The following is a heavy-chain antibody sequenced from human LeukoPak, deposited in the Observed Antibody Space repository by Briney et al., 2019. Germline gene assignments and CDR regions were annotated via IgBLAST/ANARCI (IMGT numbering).Heavy chain of an antibody. CDR2: FYHSGST. V-gene: IGHV4-38-2*01. CDR3: ARHESLLLWFGELSPFLDY. D-gene: IGHD3-10*01. CDR1: GYSISSCYY. Sequence: SETLSLTCAVSGYSISSCYYWGWSRQPPREGLGLIGYFYHSGSTYYKPSLKGRVTISADTSKNQSSLKLRSVTAADTAVYYCARHESLLLWFGELSPFLDYWGQGTLVTVSS. J-gene: IGHJ4*02.